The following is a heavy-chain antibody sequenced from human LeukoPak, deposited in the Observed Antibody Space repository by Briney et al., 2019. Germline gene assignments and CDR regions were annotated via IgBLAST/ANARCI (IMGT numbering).Heavy chain of an antibody. CDR1: GYTLTELS. CDR2: FDPEDGET. CDR3: VITMAPPDYYSDY. Sequence: ASVKVSCKVSGYTLTELSMHWVQQAPGKGLEWMGGFDPEDGETIYAQKFQGRVTMTEDTSTDTAYMELSSLRSEDTAVYYCVITMAPPDYYSDYWGQGTLVTVSS. V-gene: IGHV1-24*01. J-gene: IGHJ4*02. D-gene: IGHD3-10*01.